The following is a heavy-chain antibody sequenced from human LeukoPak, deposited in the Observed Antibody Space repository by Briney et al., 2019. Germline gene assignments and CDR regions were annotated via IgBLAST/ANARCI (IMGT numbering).Heavy chain of an antibody. CDR2: LYSGGST. V-gene: IGHV3-53*01. CDR1: GFTFSSYA. Sequence: GGSLRLSCAASGFTFSSYAMSWVRRAPGKGLEWVSVLYSGGSTYYADSVKGRFTISRDNSKNTLYLQMNSLRAEDTAVYYCARGPYCSGGSCYDYFDYWGQGTLVTVSS. CDR3: ARGPYCSGGSCYDYFDY. D-gene: IGHD2-15*01. J-gene: IGHJ4*02.